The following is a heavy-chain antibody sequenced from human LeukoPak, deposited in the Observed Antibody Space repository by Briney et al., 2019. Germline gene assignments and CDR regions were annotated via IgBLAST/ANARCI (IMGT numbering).Heavy chain of an antibody. J-gene: IGHJ4*02. Sequence: GSLRLSCAASGFSFSTYSMNWVRQAPGEGLEWLSYISGDSNTIYYADSVKGRFTISRDNAKTSLYLQMNTLRDDDTAVYYCARHQVVPAAILWDYWGQGTLVTVSS. CDR3: ARHQVVPAAILWDY. CDR1: GFSFSTYS. D-gene: IGHD2-2*02. CDR2: ISGDSNTI. V-gene: IGHV3-48*02.